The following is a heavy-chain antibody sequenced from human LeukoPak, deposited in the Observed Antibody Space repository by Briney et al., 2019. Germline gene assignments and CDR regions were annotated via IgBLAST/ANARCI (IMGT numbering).Heavy chain of an antibody. D-gene: IGHD2-2*01. J-gene: IGHJ5*02. Sequence: SRTLSLTCTVSGGSISSGGYYWSWIRQHPGKGLEWIGYIYYTGSTYYNPSPKSRVIISVDTSKNQFSLKLNSVTAADTAVYYCARYCSSTSCRWFDPWGQGTLVTVSS. CDR2: IYYTGST. V-gene: IGHV4-31*03. CDR3: ARYCSSTSCRWFDP. CDR1: GGSISSGGYY.